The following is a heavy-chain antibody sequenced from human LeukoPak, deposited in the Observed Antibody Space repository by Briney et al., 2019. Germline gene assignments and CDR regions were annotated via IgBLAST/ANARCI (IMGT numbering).Heavy chain of an antibody. D-gene: IGHD1-14*01. Sequence: PGGTLRLSCAASGFTFSSYGMSWVRQAPGKGLEWVSTISGRRDSTSYADSVKGRFTISRDNSKNTLYLQMNSLRAEDTAVYYCARDRGRNSFDYWGQGTLVSVSS. V-gene: IGHV3-23*01. CDR3: ARDRGRNSFDY. CDR1: GFTFSSYG. CDR2: ISGRRDST. J-gene: IGHJ4*02.